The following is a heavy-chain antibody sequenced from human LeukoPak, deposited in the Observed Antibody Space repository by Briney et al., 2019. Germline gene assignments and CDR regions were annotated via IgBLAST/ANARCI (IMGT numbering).Heavy chain of an antibody. CDR2: ISAYNGNT. CDR1: GYTFPSFG. V-gene: IGHV1-18*01. J-gene: IGHJ6*03. D-gene: IGHD3-3*01. Sequence: ASVKVSCKASGYTFPSFGISWVRQAPGQGLEWMGWISAYNGNTNYAQQLQGRVTMTTDTSTSTAYMELRSLRSDDTAVYYCARAVSDFRSFSKYYYMDVWGKGTTVTVSS. CDR3: ARAVSDFRSFSKYYYMDV.